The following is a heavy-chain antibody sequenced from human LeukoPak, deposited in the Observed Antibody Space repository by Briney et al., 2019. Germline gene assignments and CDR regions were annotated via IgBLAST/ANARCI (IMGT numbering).Heavy chain of an antibody. J-gene: IGHJ4*02. V-gene: IGHV3-7*05. CDR1: GFIFSDYW. CDR2: IKEDGSDK. Sequence: PGGSLRLSCAASGFIFSDYWMTWVRQAPGRGLEWVASIKEDGSDKHYLDSVKGRFTVSRDNAKKSLYLQMNSLSAEDTAVYYCARYFLGWNPACRLDFWGQGALVTVSS. D-gene: IGHD3-3*01. CDR3: ARYFLGWNPACRLDF.